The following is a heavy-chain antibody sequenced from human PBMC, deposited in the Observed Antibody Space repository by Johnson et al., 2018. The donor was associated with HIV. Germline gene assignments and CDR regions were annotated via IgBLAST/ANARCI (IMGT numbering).Heavy chain of an antibody. CDR2: IKQDGSEK. V-gene: IGHV3-7*02. CDR3: ARGNRTTYYRRGAFDI. D-gene: IGHD1-26*01. Sequence: VQLVESGGGLVQPGGSLRLSCAASGFTFSSYWMSWVRQAPGKGLEWVANIKQDGSEKYYVDSVKGRFTISRDNAKNTLYLQMNSRRAEDTAAYSCARGNRTTYYRRGAFDIWGQGTMVTISS. CDR1: GFTFSSYW. J-gene: IGHJ3*02.